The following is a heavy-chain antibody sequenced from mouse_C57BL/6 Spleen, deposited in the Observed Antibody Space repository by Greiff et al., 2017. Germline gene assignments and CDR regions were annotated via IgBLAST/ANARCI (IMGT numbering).Heavy chain of an antibody. Sequence: QVQLQQSGPELVKPGASVKISCKASGYAFSSSWMHWVKQRPGQGLEWIGRIYPGDGDTNYNGKFKGKATLTADKSSSTAYMQLSSLTSEDSAVYFCAREGVLGNYLDYWGQGTTLTVSS. CDR2: IYPGDGDT. CDR1: GYAFSSSW. D-gene: IGHD1-1*01. CDR3: AREGVLGNYLDY. J-gene: IGHJ2*01. V-gene: IGHV1-82*01.